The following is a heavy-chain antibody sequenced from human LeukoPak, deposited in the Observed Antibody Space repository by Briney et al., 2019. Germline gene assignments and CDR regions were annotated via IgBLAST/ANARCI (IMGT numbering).Heavy chain of an antibody. CDR3: ARDRAMVADWYFDL. Sequence: PSETLSLTCTVSGGSISTYYWTWIRQPPGKGLEWIGYIYYSGSTNYNPSLKSRVTISVDTSKNQFSLKLSSVTAADTAVYYCARDRAMVADWYFDLWGRGILVTVSS. V-gene: IGHV4-59*01. D-gene: IGHD5-18*01. CDR1: GGSISTYY. J-gene: IGHJ2*01. CDR2: IYYSGST.